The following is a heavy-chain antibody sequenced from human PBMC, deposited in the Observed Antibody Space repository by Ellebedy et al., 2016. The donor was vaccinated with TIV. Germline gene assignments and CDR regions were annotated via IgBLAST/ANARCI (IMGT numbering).Heavy chain of an antibody. CDR3: ARASSGFDL. V-gene: IGHV3-7*04. J-gene: IGHJ2*01. CDR2: IKYDEIEK. D-gene: IGHD6-19*01. Sequence: PGGSLRLSCAASGFTFSTFWMGWIRQAPGKGLEWVAHIKYDEIEKYHADSVKGRFTISRDNARNSLYLQMNSLRVDDTAMYYCARASSGFDLWGRGTLVTVSS. CDR1: GFTFSTFW.